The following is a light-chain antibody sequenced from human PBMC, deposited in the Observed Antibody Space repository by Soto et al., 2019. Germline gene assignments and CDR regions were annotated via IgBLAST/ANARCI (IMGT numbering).Light chain of an antibody. CDR2: AAS. CDR1: QAINSF. V-gene: IGKV1-9*01. CDR3: QHLNNYPLT. Sequence: DIQLTQSPSFLSASVGDRVTISCRASQAINSFLAWYQQKPGKAPNLLISAASILRAGVPSRFSGSGSGTEFTLTISRLQPEDFATYYCQHLNNYPLTFGGGTKV. J-gene: IGKJ4*01.